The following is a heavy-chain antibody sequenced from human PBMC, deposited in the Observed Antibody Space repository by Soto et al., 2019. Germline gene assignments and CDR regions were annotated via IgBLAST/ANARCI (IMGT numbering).Heavy chain of an antibody. Sequence: QVQLVQSGAEVKKPGASVKVSCKASGYTFTGYYMHWVRHAPGQGLEWMGWINPNSGGTNYAQKFQGRVTMTRDTSVSTAYMELSRLRADATAVYYCARGGSTSYDYYGMDVWGQGTTVTVSS. D-gene: IGHD2-2*01. CDR3: ARGGSTSYDYYGMDV. CDR2: INPNSGGT. V-gene: IGHV1-2*02. CDR1: GYTFTGYY. J-gene: IGHJ6*02.